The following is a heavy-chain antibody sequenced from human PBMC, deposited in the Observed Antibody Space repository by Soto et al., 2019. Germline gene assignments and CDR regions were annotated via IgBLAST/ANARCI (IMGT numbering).Heavy chain of an antibody. D-gene: IGHD3-3*01. CDR1: GYTFTSYD. V-gene: IGHV1-8*01. Sequence: ASVKVSCKASGYTFTSYDINWVRQATGQGLEWMGWMNPNSGNTGYAQKFQGRVTMTRNTSISTAYMELSSLRSEDTAVYYCARSPLTYYDFWSGSVPGFDYWGQGTLVTVSS. CDR2: MNPNSGNT. J-gene: IGHJ4*02. CDR3: ARSPLTYYDFWSGSVPGFDY.